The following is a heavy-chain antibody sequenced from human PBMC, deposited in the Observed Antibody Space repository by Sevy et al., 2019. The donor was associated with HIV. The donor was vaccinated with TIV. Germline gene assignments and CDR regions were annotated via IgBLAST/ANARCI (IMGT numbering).Heavy chain of an antibody. CDR2: IIPRVGLT. CDR1: GGSLSDYG. Sequence: ASVKVSCKASGGSLSDYGMNWVRQAPGQGLEWTGGIIPRVGLTNYAQKFHDRVTITADESTSTVYIEVRRLTSEDTGVYYCASVRPCGGDCYFFDSWGQGTLVTVSS. V-gene: IGHV1-69*10. D-gene: IGHD2-21*01. J-gene: IGHJ4*02. CDR3: ASVRPCGGDCYFFDS.